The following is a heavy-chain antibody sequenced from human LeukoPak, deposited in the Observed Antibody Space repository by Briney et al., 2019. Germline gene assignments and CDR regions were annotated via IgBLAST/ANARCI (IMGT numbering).Heavy chain of an antibody. V-gene: IGHV3-7*02. CDR3: ATSGYYFEY. J-gene: IGHJ4*02. CDR1: GFTFNNYW. CDR2: IKQDGSEE. D-gene: IGHD3-22*01. Sequence: GGSLRLSCAASGFTFNNYWMNWVRQPPGKGLEWVANIKQDGSEEYYVDSVKGRFTISRDNARNSLYLQMRSLRAEDTAVYYCATSGYYFEYWGQGTLVTVSS.